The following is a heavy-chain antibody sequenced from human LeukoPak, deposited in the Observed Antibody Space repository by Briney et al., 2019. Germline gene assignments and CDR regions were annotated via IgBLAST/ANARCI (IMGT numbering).Heavy chain of an antibody. D-gene: IGHD6-13*01. J-gene: IGHJ4*02. Sequence: QPGGSLRLSCAASGFTFDDYAMHWVRQAPGKGLEWVSGISWNSGSIGYADSVKGRFTISRDNAKNSLYLQMNSLRAEDTALYYCAKGIAAAGTRDEGFDYWGQGTLVTVSS. CDR2: ISWNSGSI. CDR1: GFTFDDYA. V-gene: IGHV3-9*01. CDR3: AKGIAAAGTRDEGFDY.